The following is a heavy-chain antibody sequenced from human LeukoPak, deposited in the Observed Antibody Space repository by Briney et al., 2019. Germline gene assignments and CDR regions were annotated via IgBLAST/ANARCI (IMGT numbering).Heavy chain of an antibody. CDR3: SASKQLWLRGLFDY. CDR1: GDSISTYY. V-gene: IGHV4-59*01. CDR2: VYCSGST. J-gene: IGHJ4*02. D-gene: IGHD5-18*01. Sequence: SETLSLTCSVSGDSISTYYWSWIRQPPGKALEWIGYVYCSGSTDYNPSLKSRVTISVDTSKKQFSLNLNSVTAADTAVYYCSASKQLWLRGLFDYWGQGTLVTVSS.